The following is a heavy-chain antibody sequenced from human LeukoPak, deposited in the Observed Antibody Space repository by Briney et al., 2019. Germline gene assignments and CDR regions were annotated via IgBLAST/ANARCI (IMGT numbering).Heavy chain of an antibody. CDR2: INHSGST. CDR1: GGSFSGYY. J-gene: IGHJ6*02. Sequence: SETLSLTCADYGGSFSGYYWSWIRQPPGKGLEWIGEINHSGSTNYNPSLKSRVTISVDTSKNQFSLKLSSVTAADTAVYYCARGPDSSGWYVWGQGTTVTVSS. CDR3: ARGPDSSGWYV. D-gene: IGHD6-19*01. V-gene: IGHV4-34*01.